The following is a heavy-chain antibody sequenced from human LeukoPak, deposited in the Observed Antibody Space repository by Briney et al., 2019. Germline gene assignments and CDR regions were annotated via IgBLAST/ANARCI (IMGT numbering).Heavy chain of an antibody. D-gene: IGHD3-16*01. V-gene: IGHV3-30*02. Sequence: PGGSLRLSCAASGFTFSSYGMHWVRQAPGKGLEWVAFIRYDGSNKYYADSVKGRFTISRDNSKNTLYLQMNSLRAEYTAVYYCAKRCWGWATGRYFDYWGQGTLLTVSS. CDR2: IRYDGSNK. CDR3: AKRCWGWATGRYFDY. J-gene: IGHJ4*02. CDR1: GFTFSSYG.